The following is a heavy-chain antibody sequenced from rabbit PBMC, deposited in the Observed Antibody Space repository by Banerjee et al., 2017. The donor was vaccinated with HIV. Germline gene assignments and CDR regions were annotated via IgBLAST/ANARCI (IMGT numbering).Heavy chain of an antibody. CDR1: GFDFSSDA. CDR2: IYNGDGST. V-gene: IGHV1S47*01. J-gene: IGHJ4*01. Sequence: QEQLKETGGGLVQPGGSLKLSCTVSGFDFSSDAMCWVRQAPGKGPECIACIYNGDGSTYYASWVNGRFTVSKTSSTTVTLQMTSLTGADTATYFCARDLAAWNSGSYAFNLWGPGTLVTVS. CDR3: ARDLAAWNSGSYAFNL. D-gene: IGHD1-1*01.